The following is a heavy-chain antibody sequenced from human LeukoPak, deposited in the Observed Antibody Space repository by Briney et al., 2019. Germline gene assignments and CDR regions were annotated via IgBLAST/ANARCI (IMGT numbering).Heavy chain of an antibody. CDR2: ISSSSSTI. D-gene: IGHD6-19*01. CDR3: ARAGSDSSGAPDAFDI. Sequence: PGGSLRLSCAASGFTFSSYSMNWVRQAPGKGLEWVSYISSSSSTIYYADSVKGRFTISRDNAKNSLYLQMNSLRDEDTAVYYCARAGSDSSGAPDAFDIWGQGTMVTVSS. J-gene: IGHJ3*02. V-gene: IGHV3-48*02. CDR1: GFTFSSYS.